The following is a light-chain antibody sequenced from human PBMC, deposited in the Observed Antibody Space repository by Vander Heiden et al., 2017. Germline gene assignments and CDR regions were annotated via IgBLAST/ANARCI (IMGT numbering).Light chain of an antibody. CDR3: QSYDINTGDVV. J-gene: IGLJ2*01. CDR2: EDN. CDR1: SGSIASNY. Sequence: SVSESPGKTVTISCTRSSGSIASNYVQWFQQRPGSSPTTVIYEDNKRPSGVPDRFSGSNDSSSNSASLTISGLKTEDEADYYCQSYDINTGDVVFGGGTKLTVL. V-gene: IGLV6-57*01.